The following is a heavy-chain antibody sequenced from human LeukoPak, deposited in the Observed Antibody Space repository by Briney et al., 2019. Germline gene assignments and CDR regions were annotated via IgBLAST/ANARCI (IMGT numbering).Heavy chain of an antibody. CDR3: ARGVAVATAYYFDY. Sequence: GASVKVSCKTSGFTFSAYGIAWVRQAPGHGPEWMGWISNHNGNTNYARKFQGRITMTTDTSTGTGFMELRGLESDDTAVYYCARGVAVATAYYFDYWGRGTLVTVAS. V-gene: IGHV1-18*01. CDR2: ISNHNGNT. CDR1: GFTFSAYG. D-gene: IGHD4-23*01. J-gene: IGHJ4*02.